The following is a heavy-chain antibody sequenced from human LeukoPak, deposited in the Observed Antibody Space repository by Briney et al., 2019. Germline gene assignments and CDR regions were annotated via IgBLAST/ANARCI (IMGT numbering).Heavy chain of an antibody. J-gene: IGHJ4*02. CDR3: AKAPVTTCRGAYCYPFDY. CDR1: GFRFSSYG. D-gene: IGHD2-21*01. CDR2: ISDSGNT. V-gene: IGHV3-23*01. Sequence: TGGSLRLSCAASGFRFSSYGMSWVRQAPGKGLEWVSAISDSGNTYHADSVKGRFTISRDSSKNTLFLQMNRLRPEDAAVYYCAKAPVTTCRGAYCYPFDYWGQGTLVTVSS.